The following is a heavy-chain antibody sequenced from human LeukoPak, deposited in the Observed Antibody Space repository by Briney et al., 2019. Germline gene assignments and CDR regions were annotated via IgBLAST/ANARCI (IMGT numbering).Heavy chain of an antibody. Sequence: KPSETLSLTCTVSGGSISSYYWSWIRQPPGKGLEWIGYIYCSGSTNYNPSLKSRVTISVDTSKNQFSLKLSSVTAADTAVYYCAREAAGSNYWGQGTLVTVSS. CDR3: AREAAGSNY. V-gene: IGHV4-59*01. CDR1: GGSISSYY. J-gene: IGHJ4*02. CDR2: IYCSGST. D-gene: IGHD6-13*01.